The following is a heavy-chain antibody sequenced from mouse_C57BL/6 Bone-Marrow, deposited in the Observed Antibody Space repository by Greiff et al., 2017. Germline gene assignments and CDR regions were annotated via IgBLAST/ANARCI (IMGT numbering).Heavy chain of an antibody. CDR2: IDPENGDT. D-gene: IGHD1-1*01. V-gene: IGHV14-4*01. CDR3: TTGTTVAHYFDY. J-gene: IGHJ2*01. Sequence: EVQLQQSGAELVRPGASVKLSCTASGFNIKDDYMHWVKQRPEQGLEWIGWIDPENGDTEYASKFQGKATITADTSSNTAYLQLSSLTSEDTAVYYCTTGTTVAHYFDYWGQGTTLTVSS. CDR1: GFNIKDDY.